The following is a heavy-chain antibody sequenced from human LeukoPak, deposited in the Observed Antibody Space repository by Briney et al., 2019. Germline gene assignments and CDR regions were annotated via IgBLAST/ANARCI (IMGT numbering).Heavy chain of an antibody. Sequence: ASVKVSCKASGYTFTSYYMHWVRQAPGQGLEWMGIINPSGGSTSYAQKFQGRVTMTRDTSTSTVYMELSSLRAEDTALYYCAKDRRPTVSGGYFDLWGRGTLVIVSS. CDR1: GYTFTSYY. J-gene: IGHJ2*01. D-gene: IGHD3-10*01. V-gene: IGHV1-46*01. CDR2: INPSGGST. CDR3: AKDRRPTVSGGYFDL.